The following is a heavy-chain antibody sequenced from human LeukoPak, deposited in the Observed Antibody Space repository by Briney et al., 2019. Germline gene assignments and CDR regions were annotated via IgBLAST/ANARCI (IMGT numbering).Heavy chain of an antibody. V-gene: IGHV4-4*02. CDR3: ARGPSVAAHLDY. J-gene: IGHJ4*02. CDR1: GGSISSNNW. Sequence: SGTLSLTCAVSGGSISSNNWWSWVRQPPGKGLEWIGEIYHHGATNYNPSLKSRVTLSVDKSKNQFSLELSSVTAADTAVHYCARGPSVAAHLDYWGQGTLVTVSS. CDR2: IYHHGAT. D-gene: IGHD5-12*01.